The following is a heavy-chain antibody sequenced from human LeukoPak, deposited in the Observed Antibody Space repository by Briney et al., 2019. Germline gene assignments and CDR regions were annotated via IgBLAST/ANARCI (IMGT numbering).Heavy chain of an antibody. CDR1: GFTFSSYS. J-gene: IGHJ3*02. D-gene: IGHD4/OR15-4a*01. CDR2: ISSSSSYI. V-gene: IGHV3-21*04. CDR3: AKDNALVPLSDAFGI. Sequence: PGGSLRLSCAASGFTFSSYSMNWVRQAPGKGLEWVSSISSSSSYIYYADSVKGRLTISRDNSKNTLYLQMNSLRAEDTAVYYCAKDNALVPLSDAFGIWGQGTMVTVSS.